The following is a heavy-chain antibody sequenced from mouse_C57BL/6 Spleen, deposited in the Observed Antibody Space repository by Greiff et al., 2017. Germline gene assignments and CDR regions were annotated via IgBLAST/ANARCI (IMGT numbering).Heavy chain of an antibody. CDR1: GYSFTSYY. CDR3: ARRGYGYFDV. V-gene: IGHV1-66*01. J-gene: IGHJ1*03. CDR2: IYPGSGNT. Sequence: VQLQESGPELVKPGASVKISCKASGYSFTSYYIHWVKQRPGQGLEWIGWIYPGSGNTKYNEKFKGKATLTADTSSSTAYMQLSSLTSEDSAVYYCARRGYGYFDVWGTGTTVTVSS.